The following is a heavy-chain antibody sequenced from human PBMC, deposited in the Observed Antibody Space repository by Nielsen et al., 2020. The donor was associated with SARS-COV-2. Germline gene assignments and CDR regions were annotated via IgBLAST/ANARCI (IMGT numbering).Heavy chain of an antibody. D-gene: IGHD3-22*01. J-gene: IGHJ3*02. CDR3: ARSGITMIGKGAFDI. CDR1: GGSISSSSYY. CDR2: IYYSGST. V-gene: IGHV4-39*01. Sequence: SETLSLTCTVSGGSISSSSYYWGWNRQPPGKGLEWIGSIYYSGSTYYNPSLKSRVTISVDTSKNQFSLKLSSVTAADTAVYYCARSGITMIGKGAFDIWGQGTMVTVSS.